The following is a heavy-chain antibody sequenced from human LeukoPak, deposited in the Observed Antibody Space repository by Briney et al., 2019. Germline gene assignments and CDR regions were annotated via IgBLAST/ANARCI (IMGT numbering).Heavy chain of an antibody. CDR2: IYYSGST. V-gene: IGHV4-59*01. CDR3: AKGGRERNFDY. CDR1: GGSISGYY. J-gene: IGHJ4*02. D-gene: IGHD1-1*01. Sequence: SETLSLTCTVSGGSISGYYWSWIRQPPGKGLEWIGYIYYSGSTNYNPSLKSRVTISVDTSKNQFSLKLSSVTAADTAVYYCAKGGRERNFDYWGQGTLVTVSS.